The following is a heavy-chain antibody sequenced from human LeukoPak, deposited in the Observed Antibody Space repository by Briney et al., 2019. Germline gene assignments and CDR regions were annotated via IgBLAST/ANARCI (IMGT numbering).Heavy chain of an antibody. D-gene: IGHD6-6*01. CDR2: IYSGGST. CDR1: GFTVSSNC. V-gene: IGHV3-53*01. J-gene: IGHJ4*02. CDR3: ASGQIAAPPDY. Sequence: SGGSLRLSCAAYGFTVSSNCMSWGRQAPGKGLEWVSVIYSGGSTYYADSVKGRFTISRDNSKNTLYLQMNSLRAEDTAVYYCASGQIAAPPDYWGQGTLITVSS.